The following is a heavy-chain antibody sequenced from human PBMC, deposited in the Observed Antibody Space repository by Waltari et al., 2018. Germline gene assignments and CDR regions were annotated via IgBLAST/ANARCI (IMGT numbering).Heavy chain of an antibody. Sequence: QVQLQQWGARLLKPSETLSLTCAVYGRSFSDYYRSWIRQPPGKGLEWIGEINHSGSTGYNPSLKSRVTISVDTSKNQFSLKLSSVTAADTAVYYCARSRQGKWLRFRFDYWGQGTLITVSS. CDR1: GRSFSDYY. CDR2: INHSGST. J-gene: IGHJ4*02. D-gene: IGHD5-12*01. CDR3: ARSRQGKWLRFRFDY. V-gene: IGHV4-34*01.